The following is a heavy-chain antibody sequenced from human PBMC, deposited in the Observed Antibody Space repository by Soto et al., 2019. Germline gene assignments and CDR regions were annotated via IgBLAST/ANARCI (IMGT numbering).Heavy chain of an antibody. CDR3: ASYGDYDDAFDI. CDR2: ISYDGSNK. Sequence: GESLKISCAASGFTFSSYAMHWVRQAPGKGLEWVAVISYDGSNKYYADSVKGRFTISRDNSKNTLYLQMNSLRAEDTAVYYCASYGDYDDAFDIWGQGTMVTVSS. V-gene: IGHV3-30*04. J-gene: IGHJ3*02. CDR1: GFTFSSYA. D-gene: IGHD4-17*01.